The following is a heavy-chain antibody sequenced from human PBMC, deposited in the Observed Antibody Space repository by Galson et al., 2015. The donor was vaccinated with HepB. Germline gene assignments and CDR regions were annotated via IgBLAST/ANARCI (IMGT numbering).Heavy chain of an antibody. V-gene: IGHV1-2*02. J-gene: IGHJ5*02. CDR2: INPNSGGA. D-gene: IGHD6-13*01. CDR1: GYTFTGYY. Sequence: SVKVSCKASGYTFTGYYMHWVRQAPGQGLEWMGWINPNSGGANYAQKFQGRVTMTRDTSISTAYMELSRLRSDDTAVYYCARGVEIRQQPMGGGDPWGQGTLVTVSS. CDR3: ARGVEIRQQPMGGGDP.